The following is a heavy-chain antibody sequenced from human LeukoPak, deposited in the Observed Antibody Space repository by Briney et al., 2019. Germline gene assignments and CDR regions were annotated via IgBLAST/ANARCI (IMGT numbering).Heavy chain of an antibody. CDR3: ATTESQLAPTGYYYYMDV. Sequence: ASVKVSCKASGYTFTSYYMHWVRQAPGQGLEWMGIINPSGGSTSYAQKFQGRVTMTEDTSTDTAYMELSSLRSEDTAVYYCATTESQLAPTGYYYYMDVWGKGTTVTISS. V-gene: IGHV1-46*01. CDR1: GYTFTSYY. J-gene: IGHJ6*03. CDR2: INPSGGST. D-gene: IGHD3-9*01.